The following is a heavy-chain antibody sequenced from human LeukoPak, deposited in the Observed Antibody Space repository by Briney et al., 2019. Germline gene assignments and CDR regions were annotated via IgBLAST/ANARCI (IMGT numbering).Heavy chain of an antibody. V-gene: IGHV4-39*01. CDR1: GGSTSSSSYY. J-gene: IGHJ4*02. CDR3: ARGRVEDY. CDR2: IYYSGST. D-gene: IGHD3-3*01. Sequence: SETLSLTCTVSGGSTSSSSYYWGWIRQPPGKGLEWIGSIYYSGSTYYNPSLKSRVTISVDTSKNQFSLKLSSVTAADTAVYYCARGRVEDYWGQGTLVTVSS.